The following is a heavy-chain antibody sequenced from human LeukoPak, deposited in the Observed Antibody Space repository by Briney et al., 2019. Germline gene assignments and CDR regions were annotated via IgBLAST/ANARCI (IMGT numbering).Heavy chain of an antibody. J-gene: IGHJ3*02. Sequence: PGGSLRLSCAASGFTFSSYSMNWVRQAPGKGLEWVSSISSSSSYIYYADSVKGRFTISRDNAKNSLYLQMNSLRAEDTAVYYCARGGVSSWNLDAFDIWGQGTMVTVSS. CDR1: GFTFSSYS. D-gene: IGHD6-13*01. CDR2: ISSSSSYI. CDR3: ARGGVSSWNLDAFDI. V-gene: IGHV3-21*01.